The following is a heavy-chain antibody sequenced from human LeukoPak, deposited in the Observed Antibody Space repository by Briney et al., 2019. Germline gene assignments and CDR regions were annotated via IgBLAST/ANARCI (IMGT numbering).Heavy chain of an antibody. D-gene: IGHD2-21*02. V-gene: IGHV1-46*01. Sequence: ASVKVSCKASGYMFTNYFMHWVRRAPGQGLEWMGIINPRGGSTGYAQKFQGRITMTTDMSTRTVYMELSSLESEDTAVYYCARRDCVGDCYSNWFDPWGQGTLVTVSS. CDR3: ARRDCVGDCYSNWFDP. CDR2: INPRGGST. J-gene: IGHJ5*02. CDR1: GYMFTNYF.